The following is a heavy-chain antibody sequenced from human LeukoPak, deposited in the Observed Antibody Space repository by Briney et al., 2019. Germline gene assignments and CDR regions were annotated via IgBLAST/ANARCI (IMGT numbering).Heavy chain of an antibody. Sequence: GGSLRLSCAASGFMFSSSWMTWVRQAPGKGLEWVANIKQDGSDKYYVDSVKGRFTISRDNAKNTLYLQMNSLRAEDTAVYYCARVRVGAYDFEYWGQGTLVTVSS. J-gene: IGHJ4*02. V-gene: IGHV3-7*01. CDR3: ARVRVGAYDFEY. D-gene: IGHD3-10*01. CDR1: GFMFSSSW. CDR2: IKQDGSDK.